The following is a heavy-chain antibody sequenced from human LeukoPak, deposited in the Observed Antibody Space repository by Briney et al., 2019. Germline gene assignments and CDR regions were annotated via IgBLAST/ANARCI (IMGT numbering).Heavy chain of an antibody. V-gene: IGHV1-18*01. J-gene: IGHJ4*02. D-gene: IGHD3-10*01. CDR3: ARDRSGGFGELFIWDH. Sequence: EASVTVSFKASGYTLTNYAITWVRQAPGQGLEWMGWISAYNGNTNYAKKFQGRVTMTTDSSTSTAKMELRSLRSDDTAMYYCARDRSGGFGELFIWDHWGQGTLVTVSS. CDR1: GYTLTNYA. CDR2: ISAYNGNT.